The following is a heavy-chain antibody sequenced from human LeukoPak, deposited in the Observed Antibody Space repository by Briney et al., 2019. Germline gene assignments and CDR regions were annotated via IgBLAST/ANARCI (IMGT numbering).Heavy chain of an antibody. CDR3: ARGVLYGDYGGRMDV. V-gene: IGHV4-30-2*01. CDR1: GGSISSGGYS. CDR2: IYHSGST. Sequence: SETLSLTCAVSGGSISSGGYSWSWIRQLPGKGLEWIGYIYHSGSTYYNPSLKSRVTISVDRSKNQFSLKLSSVTAADTAVYYCARGVLYGDYGGRMDVWGQGTTVTVSS. D-gene: IGHD4-17*01. J-gene: IGHJ6*02.